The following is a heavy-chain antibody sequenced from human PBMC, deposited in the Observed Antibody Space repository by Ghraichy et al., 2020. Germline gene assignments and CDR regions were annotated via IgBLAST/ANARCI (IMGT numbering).Heavy chain of an antibody. Sequence: GGSLRLSCAASGFTFSTHWMSWVRQAPGKGLEWVANIKQDGSERYYVDSVKGRFTISRDNAKNSLYLQMNSLRAEDTAVYYCARDGRWWELRYYFDYWGQGTLVTVSS. CDR2: IKQDGSER. D-gene: IGHD2-15*01. V-gene: IGHV3-7*03. CDR1: GFTFSTHW. J-gene: IGHJ4*02. CDR3: ARDGRWWELRYYFDY.